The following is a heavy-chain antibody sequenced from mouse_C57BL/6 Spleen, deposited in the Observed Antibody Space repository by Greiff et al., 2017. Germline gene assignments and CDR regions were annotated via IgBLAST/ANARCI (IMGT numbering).Heavy chain of an antibody. CDR3: ARWDSSGYMFAY. CDR2: IDPSDSYT. Sequence: QVQLQQPGAELVMPGASVKLSCKASGYTFTSYWMHWVKQRPGQGLEWIGEIDPSDSYTNYNQKFKGKSTLTVDKSSSTAYMQLSSLTSEDSAVYYCARWDSSGYMFAYWGQGTLVTVSA. CDR1: GYTFTSYW. D-gene: IGHD3-2*02. V-gene: IGHV1-69*01. J-gene: IGHJ3*01.